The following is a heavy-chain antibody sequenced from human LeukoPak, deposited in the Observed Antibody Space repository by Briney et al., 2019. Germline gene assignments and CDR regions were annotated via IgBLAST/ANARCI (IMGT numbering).Heavy chain of an antibody. V-gene: IGHV1-2*06. Sequence: ASVKVSCKASGYTFTGYYMHWVRQAPGQGLEWMGRINPNSGGTNYAQKFQGRVTMTRDTSISTAYMELSRLRSDDTAVYYYARAYCSSTSCYIGDFDYWGQGTLVTVSS. CDR1: GYTFTGYY. D-gene: IGHD2-2*02. CDR3: ARAYCSSTSCYIGDFDY. J-gene: IGHJ4*02. CDR2: INPNSGGT.